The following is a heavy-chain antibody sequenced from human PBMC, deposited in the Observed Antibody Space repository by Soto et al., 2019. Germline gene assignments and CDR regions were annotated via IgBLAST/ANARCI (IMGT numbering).Heavy chain of an antibody. CDR1: GFTFDDYT. V-gene: IGHV3-43*01. CDR3: AKGGGSGYYWYFDL. CDR2: ISWDGGST. D-gene: IGHD3-22*01. Sequence: GGSLRLSCAASGFTFDDYTMHWVRQAPGKGLEWVSLISWDGGSTYYADSVKGRFTISRDNSKNSLYLQMNSLRTEDTALYYCAKGGGSGYYWYFDLWGRGTLVTVSS. J-gene: IGHJ2*01.